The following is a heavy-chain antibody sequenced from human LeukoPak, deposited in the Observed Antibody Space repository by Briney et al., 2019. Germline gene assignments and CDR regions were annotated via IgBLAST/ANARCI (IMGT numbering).Heavy chain of an antibody. CDR1: GGSISSSSYY. Sequence: PSETLSLTCTVSGGSISSSSYYWGWIRQPPGKGLEWIGSIYYSGSTYYNPSLKSRVTISVDTSKNQFSLKLSSVTAADTAVYYCARLGITMVRGVILPDAFDIWGQGTMVTVSS. CDR2: IYYSGST. CDR3: ARLGITMVRGVILPDAFDI. V-gene: IGHV4-39*01. J-gene: IGHJ3*02. D-gene: IGHD3-10*01.